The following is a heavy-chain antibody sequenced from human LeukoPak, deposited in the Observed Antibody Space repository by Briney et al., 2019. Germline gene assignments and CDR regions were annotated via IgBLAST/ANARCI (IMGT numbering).Heavy chain of an antibody. CDR2: IIPIFGTA. D-gene: IGHD4-17*01. V-gene: IGHV1-69*13. J-gene: IGHJ3*02. CDR3: ARGNYGDSRSTDDAFDI. CDR1: GGTFSSYA. Sequence: SVKVSCKASGGTFSSYAISWARQAPGQGLEWMGGIIPIFGTANYAQKFQGRVTITADESTSTAYMELSSLRSEDTAVYYCARGNYGDSRSTDDAFDIWGQGTMVTVSS.